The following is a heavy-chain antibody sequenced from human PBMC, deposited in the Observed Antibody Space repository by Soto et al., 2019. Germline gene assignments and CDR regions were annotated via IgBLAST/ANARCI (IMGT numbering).Heavy chain of an antibody. J-gene: IGHJ4*02. V-gene: IGHV4-30-4*01. CDR3: ARVGATTQLDY. Sequence: SETLSLTCTVSGGSISSGDYYWSWIRQPPGKGLEWIGYIYYSGSTYYNTSLKSRVTISVDTSKNQFSLKLSSVTAADTAVYYCARVGATTQLDYWGQGTLVTVSS. CDR2: IYYSGST. D-gene: IGHD1-26*01. CDR1: GGSISSGDYY.